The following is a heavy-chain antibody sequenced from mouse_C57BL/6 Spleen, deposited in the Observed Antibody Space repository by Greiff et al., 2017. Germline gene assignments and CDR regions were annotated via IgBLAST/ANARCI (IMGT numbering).Heavy chain of an antibody. D-gene: IGHD3-2*02. CDR1: GYTFTSYW. J-gene: IGHJ4*01. V-gene: IGHV1-55*01. Sequence: QVQLKQPGAELVKPGASVKMSCKASGYTFTSYWITWVKPRPGQGLEWIGDIYPGSGSTNYNEKFKSKATLTVDTSSSTAYMQLSSLTSEDSAVYYCAIDSSGYGAMDYWGQGTSGTVSS. CDR3: AIDSSGYGAMDY. CDR2: IYPGSGST.